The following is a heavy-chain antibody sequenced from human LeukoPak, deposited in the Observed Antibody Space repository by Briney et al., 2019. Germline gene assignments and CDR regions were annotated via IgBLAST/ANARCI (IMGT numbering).Heavy chain of an antibody. CDR1: GYTFTSYG. CDR2: ISAYNGYT. J-gene: IGHJ6*02. Sequence: ASVKVSCKTSGYTFTSYGITWVRQAPGQGLEWMGWISAYNGYTYYTQKLQGRVTMTTDTSTSTAYMELSSLRSEDTAVYYCARAAGYYYYGMDVWGQGTTVTVSS. CDR3: ARAAGYYYYGMDV. V-gene: IGHV1-18*01.